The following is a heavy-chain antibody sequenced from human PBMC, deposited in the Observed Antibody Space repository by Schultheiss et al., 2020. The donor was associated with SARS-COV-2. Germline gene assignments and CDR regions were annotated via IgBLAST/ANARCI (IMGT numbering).Heavy chain of an antibody. CDR3: ARGGISVGATRPNAFDI. J-gene: IGHJ3*02. CDR2: ISAYNGNT. D-gene: IGHD1-26*01. V-gene: IGHV1-18*01. Sequence: ASVKVSCKASGYTFTSYGISWVRQAPGQGLEWMGWISAYNGNTNYAQKLQGRVTMTTDTSTSTAYMELRSLRSDDTAVYYCARGGISVGATRPNAFDIWGQGTMVTVSS. CDR1: GYTFTSYG.